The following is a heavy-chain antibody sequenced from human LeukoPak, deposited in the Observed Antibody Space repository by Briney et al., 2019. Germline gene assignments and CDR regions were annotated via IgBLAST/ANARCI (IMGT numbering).Heavy chain of an antibody. J-gene: IGHJ5*02. CDR2: IHERGST. V-gene: IGHV4-38-2*01. CDR3: ARASRPSNGWFDP. Sequence: SETLSLTCGVSGHSFSSDSFWGWIRQPPGQGLEWIGSIHERGSTFYNPSLKSRVTISIDTSKNQFSLNVNSVTAADTAVYYCARASRPSNGWFDPWGQGTVVTVSS. D-gene: IGHD6-6*01. CDR1: GHSFSSDSF.